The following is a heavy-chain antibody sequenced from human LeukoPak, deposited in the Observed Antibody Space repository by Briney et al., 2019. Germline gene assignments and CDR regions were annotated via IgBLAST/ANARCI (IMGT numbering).Heavy chain of an antibody. D-gene: IGHD2-21*01. CDR2: ISAYNGNT. CDR1: GYTFTSYG. CDR3: ARDGEYCGGDCYPYNYYMDV. Sequence: ASVKVSCKASGYTFTSYGISWVRQAPGQGLEWMGWISAYNGNTNYAQKLQGRVTMTTDTSTSTAYMELRSLRSDDTAVYYCARDGEYCGGDCYPYNYYMDVWGKGTTVTVSS. J-gene: IGHJ6*03. V-gene: IGHV1-18*01.